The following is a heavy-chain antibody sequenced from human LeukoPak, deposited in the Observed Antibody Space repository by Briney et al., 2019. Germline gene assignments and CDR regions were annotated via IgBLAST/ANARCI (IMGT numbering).Heavy chain of an antibody. CDR2: IKPDGTEQ. J-gene: IGHJ4*02. CDR1: WFNFYRFL. CDR3: GNGCLG. Sequence: GVLGPFLASSWFNFYRFLVELVRQGSGKGLEWVANIKPDGTEQYYVDSVKGRFTISRDNAQYSLFLQLNSLTVEDTAVYYCGNGCLGWGQGTLVTVSS. D-gene: IGHD2-15*01. V-gene: IGHV3-7*01.